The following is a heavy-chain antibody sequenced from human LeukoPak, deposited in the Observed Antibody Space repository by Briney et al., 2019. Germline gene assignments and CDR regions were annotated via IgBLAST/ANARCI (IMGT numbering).Heavy chain of an antibody. CDR2: ISGSGGST. Sequence: AISGSGGSTYYADSVKGRFTISRDNSKNTLYLQMNSLRAEDTAVYYCAKATSSGWYVYWGQGTLVTASS. J-gene: IGHJ4*02. V-gene: IGHV3-23*01. CDR3: AKATSSGWYVY. D-gene: IGHD6-19*01.